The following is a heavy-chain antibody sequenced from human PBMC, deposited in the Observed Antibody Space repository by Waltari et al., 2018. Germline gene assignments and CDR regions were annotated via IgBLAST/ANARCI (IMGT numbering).Heavy chain of an antibody. CDR2: GFTDGKT. Sequence: QVQLQESGPGLVKPSETLSLTCSVSGAPMTNYYWSWIRLPAGRGLEWIGRGFTDGKTHYAASLRIRVTMSMDTSKDQFSLKLTSVTAADTALYYCARAQEGHDAFDFWGQGTMVTVSS. J-gene: IGHJ3*01. V-gene: IGHV4-4*07. CDR1: GAPMTNYY. CDR3: ARAQEGHDAFDF.